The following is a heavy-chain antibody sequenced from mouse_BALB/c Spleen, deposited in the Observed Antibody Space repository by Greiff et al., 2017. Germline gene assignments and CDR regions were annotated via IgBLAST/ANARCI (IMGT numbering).Heavy chain of an antibody. V-gene: IGHV5-17*02. CDR3: AREGYGNYEDAMDY. Sequence: EVKLVESGGGLVQPGGSRKLSCAASGFTFSSFGMHWVRQAPEKGLEWVAYISSGSSTIYYADTVKGRFTISRDNPKSTLFLQMTSLRSEDTAMYYCAREGYGNYEDAMDYWGQGTSVSVSS. CDR2: ISSGSSTI. D-gene: IGHD2-10*02. CDR1: GFTFSSFG. J-gene: IGHJ4*01.